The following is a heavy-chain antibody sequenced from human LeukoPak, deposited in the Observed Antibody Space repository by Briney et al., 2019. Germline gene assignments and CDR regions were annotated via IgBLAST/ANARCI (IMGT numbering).Heavy chain of an antibody. Sequence: GGSLRLSCAASGFTFSSHAMSWVRQAPGKGLEWISTISGSGGSTYYANSVKGRFTISRDNSKNTLYLQMNSLRAEDSAVYYCAKDACVGDCNFHFDYWGQGTLVPVSS. J-gene: IGHJ4*02. CDR3: AKDACVGDCNFHFDY. CDR2: ISGSGGST. V-gene: IGHV3-23*01. CDR1: GFTFSSHA. D-gene: IGHD2-21*02.